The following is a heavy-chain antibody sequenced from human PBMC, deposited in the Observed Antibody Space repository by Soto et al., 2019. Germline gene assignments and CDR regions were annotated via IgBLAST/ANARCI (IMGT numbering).Heavy chain of an antibody. J-gene: IGHJ4*02. V-gene: IGHV4-30-2*01. D-gene: IGHD3-22*01. CDR1: GGSISSGGYS. CDR2: IYHSGST. Sequence: SETLSLTCAVSGGSISSGGYSWSWIRQPPGKGLEWIGYIYHSGSTYYNPSLKSRVTISVDRSKNQFSLKLSSVTAADTAVYYCARDRYDSSGYYLIDYWGQGTLVTVSS. CDR3: ARDRYDSSGYYLIDY.